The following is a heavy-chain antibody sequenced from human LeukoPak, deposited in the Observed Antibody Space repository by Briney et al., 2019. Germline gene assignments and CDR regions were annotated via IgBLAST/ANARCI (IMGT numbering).Heavy chain of an antibody. D-gene: IGHD2-2*01. CDR3: ARAYPQGVVVVPPAVGRAFDI. CDR2: FDPEDGET. V-gene: IGHV1-24*01. J-gene: IGHJ3*02. CDR1: GYTLTELS. Sequence: ASVKVSCKVSGYTLTELSMHWVRQAPGKGLEWMGGFDPEDGETIYAQKFQGRVTMTEDTSTDTAYMELSSLRSEDTAVYYCARAYPQGVVVVPPAVGRAFDIWGQGTMVIVSS.